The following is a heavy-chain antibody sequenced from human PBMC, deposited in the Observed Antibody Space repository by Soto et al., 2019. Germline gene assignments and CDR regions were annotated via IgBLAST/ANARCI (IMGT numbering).Heavy chain of an antibody. V-gene: IGHV3-30*18. CDR2: ISNGGSNK. CDR3: AKDLWFGESLKYYFDY. Sequence: QVQLLESGGGVVQPGRSLRLSCVASGFTFSNYGMHWVRQAPGKGLEWVAVISNGGSNKYYADSVKGRFTISRDNSKNTLYLQMNSLSAEDTAVYYCAKDLWFGESLKYYFDYWGQGILVTVSS. CDR1: GFTFSNYG. D-gene: IGHD3-10*01. J-gene: IGHJ4*02.